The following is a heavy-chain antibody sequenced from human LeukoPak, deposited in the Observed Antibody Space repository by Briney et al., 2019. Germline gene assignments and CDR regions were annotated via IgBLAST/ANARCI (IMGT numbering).Heavy chain of an antibody. CDR1: GYTCTSYC. D-gene: IGHD5-18*01. J-gene: IGHJ4*02. V-gene: IGHV1-18*01. CDR3: ARDTGYSYGSGFDY. Sequence: ASVRLSCKASGYTCTSYCISWVRQAPGQGLEWMGWICAYNSNTNNAQKLQGRLTMTTDTSTSTAYMELRSLRSDDTAVYYCARDTGYSYGSGFDYWGQGTLVTVSS. CDR2: ICAYNSNT.